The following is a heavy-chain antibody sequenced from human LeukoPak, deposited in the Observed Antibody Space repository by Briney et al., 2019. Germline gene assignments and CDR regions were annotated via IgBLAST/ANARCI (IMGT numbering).Heavy chain of an antibody. D-gene: IGHD5-18*01. J-gene: IGHJ4*02. CDR3: AKIGDGKIQLWLPFYFDY. CDR1: GFTFSNYA. V-gene: IGHV3-23*01. CDR2: ISGSDGNT. Sequence: GGSLRLSCAASGFTFSNYAMSWVRQAPGKGLEWVSTISGSDGNTYYADSVKGRFTVSRDNSKYTLYLHMNSLRAEDTAVYYCAKIGDGKIQLWLPFYFDYWGQGTLVTVSS.